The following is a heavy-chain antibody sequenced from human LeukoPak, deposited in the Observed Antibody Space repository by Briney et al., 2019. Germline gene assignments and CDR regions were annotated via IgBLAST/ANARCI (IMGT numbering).Heavy chain of an antibody. D-gene: IGHD6-13*01. CDR3: AKKGSRDFDY. Sequence: PGGSLRLSCAASGFTFAGQAMSWVRQAPGKGLEWVSGISVSSGNTHYADSVKGRFTISRDTSKNTVYLQMNSLRVDDTAVYYCAKKGSRDFDYWGQRTLVTVSS. CDR2: ISVSSGNT. CDR1: GFTFAGQA. V-gene: IGHV3-23*01. J-gene: IGHJ4*02.